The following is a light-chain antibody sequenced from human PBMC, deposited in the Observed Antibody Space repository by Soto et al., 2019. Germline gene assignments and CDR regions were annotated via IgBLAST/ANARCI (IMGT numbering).Light chain of an antibody. CDR2: EVS. J-gene: IGLJ1*01. CDR1: SSDVGSYNL. CDR3: CSYAGSSTYF. V-gene: IGLV2-23*02. Sequence: QSALTQPASVSGSPGQSITISCTGTSSDVGSYNLVSWYQQYPGKAPNLMIYEVSERPSGVSNRFSGSKSGNTASLTISGLQAADEADYYCCSYAGSSTYFFGTGTKLTVL.